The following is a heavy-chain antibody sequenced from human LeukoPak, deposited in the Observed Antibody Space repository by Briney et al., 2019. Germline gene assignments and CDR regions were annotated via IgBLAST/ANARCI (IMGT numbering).Heavy chain of an antibody. V-gene: IGHV4-59*08. Sequence: SETLSLTCYVSGDSVRSYYWSWIRQPPGKGLEWIGYVSSDGTTNYTPSLRRRVIMSVDTAKNHIFLNLTSLTAADAAIYYCARLDCVSDGCYNHWGRGTLVTVSS. CDR2: VSSDGTT. CDR3: ARLDCVSDGCYNH. CDR1: GDSVRSYY. J-gene: IGHJ4*02. D-gene: IGHD2-15*01.